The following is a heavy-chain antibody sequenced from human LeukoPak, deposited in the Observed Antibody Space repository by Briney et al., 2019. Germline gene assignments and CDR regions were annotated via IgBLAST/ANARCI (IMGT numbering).Heavy chain of an antibody. J-gene: IGHJ4*02. CDR3: ARGPAYYYGSSGYYSEDFDY. CDR2: ISYDGSNK. D-gene: IGHD3-22*01. V-gene: IGHV3-30*04. Sequence: GRSLRLSCAASGFTFSSYAMHWVRQAPGRGLEWVAVISYDGSNKYYADSVKGRFTISRDNSKNTLYLQMNSLRAEDTAVYYCARGPAYYYGSSGYYSEDFDYWGQGTLVTVSS. CDR1: GFTFSSYA.